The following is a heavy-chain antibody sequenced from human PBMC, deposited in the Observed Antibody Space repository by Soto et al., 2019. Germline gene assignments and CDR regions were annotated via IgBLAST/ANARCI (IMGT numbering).Heavy chain of an antibody. CDR3: ARHHCSGGSCYGGAFDI. J-gene: IGHJ3*02. V-gene: IGHV4-59*08. CDR2: IYYSGST. Sequence: QVQLQESGPGLVKPSETLSLTCTVSGGSISSYYWSWIRQPPGKGLEWIGYIYYSGSTNYNPSLMSRVTTSVDTSKNQFSRKLSSVTAADTAVYYCARHHCSGGSCYGGAFDIWGQGTMVTVSS. D-gene: IGHD2-15*01. CDR1: GGSISSYY.